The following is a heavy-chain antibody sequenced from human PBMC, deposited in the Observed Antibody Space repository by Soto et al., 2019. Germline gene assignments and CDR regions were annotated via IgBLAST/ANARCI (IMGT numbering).Heavy chain of an antibody. CDR3: ATSYGSGSAHFDY. Sequence: QVQLVQSGAEVKMPGSSVKVSCTASGGTFTSYTFSWVRQVPGQGLEWMGTIIPILRMADFAQKFQGRVTINADDSRPTVYMKLSSLRSEDTAVYYCATSYGSGSAHFDYWGQGTLVTVS. CDR1: GGTFTSYT. CDR2: IIPILRMA. D-gene: IGHD3-10*01. V-gene: IGHV1-69*02. J-gene: IGHJ4*02.